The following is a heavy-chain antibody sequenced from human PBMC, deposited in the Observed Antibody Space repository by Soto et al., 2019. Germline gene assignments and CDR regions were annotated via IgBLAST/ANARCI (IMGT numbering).Heavy chain of an antibody. V-gene: IGHV4-39*01. CDR2: FYYTGGT. Sequence: PSGTLYITCTVSGASISRNRSYWGWVRQPPGKGLEWIVSFYYTGGTYSTYYNPSLKSRVTISVDTSKSQFSLNLRSVTAADTAVYYCASPRQGNYDFWSGYNALHYCGPGPLLTV. CDR3: ASPRQGNYDFWSGYNALHY. D-gene: IGHD3-3*01. CDR1: GASISRNRSY. J-gene: IGHJ4*02.